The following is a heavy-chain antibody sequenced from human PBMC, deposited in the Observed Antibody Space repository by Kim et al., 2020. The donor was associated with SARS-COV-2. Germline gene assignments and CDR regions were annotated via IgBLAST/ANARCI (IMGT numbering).Heavy chain of an antibody. J-gene: IGHJ6*03. V-gene: IGHV4-34*01. Sequence: SETLSLTCAVYGGYFSGYYWSWIRQPPGKGLEWIGEITHSGSTNYNPSLKSRVTISLDTSKNQFSLRLSSVAPAETAGYYCARERGIVVVPAASYYYYYMDVWGKGTTVTVSS. CDR3: ARERGIVVVPAASYYYYYMDV. CDR1: GGYFSGYY. D-gene: IGHD2-2*01. CDR2: ITHSGST.